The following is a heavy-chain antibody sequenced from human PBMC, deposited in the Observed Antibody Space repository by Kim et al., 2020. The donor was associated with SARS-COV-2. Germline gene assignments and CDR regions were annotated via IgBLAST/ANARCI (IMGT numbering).Heavy chain of an antibody. D-gene: IGHD3-22*01. CDR2: ISGSGGST. CDR1: GFTFSSYA. Sequence: GGSLRLSCAASGFTFSSYAMSWVRQAPGKGLEWVSAISGSGGSTYYADSVKGRFTISRDNSKNTLYLQMNSLRAEDTAVYYCAKDWDDSSGYYMPNYFDYWGQGTLVTVSS. V-gene: IGHV3-23*01. CDR3: AKDWDDSSGYYMPNYFDY. J-gene: IGHJ4*02.